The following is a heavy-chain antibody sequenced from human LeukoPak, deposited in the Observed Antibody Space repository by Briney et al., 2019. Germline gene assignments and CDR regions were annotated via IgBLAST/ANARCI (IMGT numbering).Heavy chain of an antibody. J-gene: IGHJ4*02. CDR2: ISSSSSYI. CDR1: GFTFSSYS. CDR3: ARNYDSSGYFGSPFDY. D-gene: IGHD3-22*01. Sequence: GGSLRLSCAASGFTFSSYSMNWARQAPGKGLEWVSSISSSSSYIYYADSVKGRFTISRDNAKNSLYLQMNSLRAEDTAVYYCARNYDSSGYFGSPFDYWGQGTLVTVSS. V-gene: IGHV3-21*01.